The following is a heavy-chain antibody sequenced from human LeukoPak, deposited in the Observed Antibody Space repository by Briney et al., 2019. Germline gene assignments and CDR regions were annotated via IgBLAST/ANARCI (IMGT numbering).Heavy chain of an antibody. Sequence: AGGSLRLSCAAFGFTFSSYSMNWVRQAPGKGLEWVSSISSSSSYIYYADSVKGRFTISRDNAKNSLYLQMNSLRAEDTAVYYCARDRDPYGGKPFDYWGQGTLVTVSS. CDR2: ISSSSSYI. CDR3: ARDRDPYGGKPFDY. V-gene: IGHV3-21*01. CDR1: GFTFSSYS. J-gene: IGHJ4*02. D-gene: IGHD4/OR15-4a*01.